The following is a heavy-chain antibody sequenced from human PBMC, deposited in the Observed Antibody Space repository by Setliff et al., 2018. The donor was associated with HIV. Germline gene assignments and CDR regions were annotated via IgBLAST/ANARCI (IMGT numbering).Heavy chain of an antibody. CDR3: ARDSGDDYSDYYYYGMDV. CDR1: GYTFTSYY. Sequence: ASVKVSCKASGYTFTSYYMHWVRQAPGQGLEWMGIINPSGGSTSYAQKFQGRVTMTRDTSTSTAYMELSSLRSEDTALYYCARDSGDDYSDYYYYGMDVWGQGTTVTVSS. D-gene: IGHD4-4*01. J-gene: IGHJ6*02. CDR2: INPSGGST. V-gene: IGHV1-46*01.